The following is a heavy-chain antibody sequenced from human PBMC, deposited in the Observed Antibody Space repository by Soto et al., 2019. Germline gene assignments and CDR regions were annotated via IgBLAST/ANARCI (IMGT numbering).Heavy chain of an antibody. Sequence: PSETLSLTCTVSGGSISTYLWSWIRQPPGKGLEWIGYIYTTSITNYNPSLKSRVAISINTSKNQFSLKLTSVTAADTAVYYCARDFGSGWYYFDYWGQGSLVTV. V-gene: IGHV4-59*01. J-gene: IGHJ4*02. CDR2: IYTTSIT. CDR3: ARDFGSGWYYFDY. CDR1: GGSISTYL. D-gene: IGHD6-19*01.